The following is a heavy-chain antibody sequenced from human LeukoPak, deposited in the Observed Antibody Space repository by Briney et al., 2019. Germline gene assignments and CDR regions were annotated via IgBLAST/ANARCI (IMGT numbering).Heavy chain of an antibody. V-gene: IGHV4-31*03. D-gene: IGHD3-22*01. CDR1: GGSISSGGYY. Sequence: SQTLSLTCTVSGGSISSGGYYWSWIRQHPGKGLEWIGYIYYSGSTYYNPSLKSRVTISVDTSKNQFSLKLSSATAADTAVYYCARGVPTYYYDSSGARTLDYWGQGTLVTVSS. CDR2: IYYSGST. J-gene: IGHJ4*02. CDR3: ARGVPTYYYDSSGARTLDY.